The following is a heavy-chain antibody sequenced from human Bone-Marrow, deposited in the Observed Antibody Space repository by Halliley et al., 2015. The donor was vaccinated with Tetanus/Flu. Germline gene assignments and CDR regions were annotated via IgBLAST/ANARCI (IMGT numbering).Heavy chain of an antibody. D-gene: IGHD2-21*02. J-gene: IGHJ4*02. Sequence: VSLVYSGGHTYYADSVKGRFAISRDSSKNTLFLQMNSLRDEDTAVYFCARDFCSGGDCYSDYWGQGTLVTVSS. CDR3: ARDFCSGGDCYSDY. V-gene: IGHV3-66*01. CDR2: VYSGGHT.